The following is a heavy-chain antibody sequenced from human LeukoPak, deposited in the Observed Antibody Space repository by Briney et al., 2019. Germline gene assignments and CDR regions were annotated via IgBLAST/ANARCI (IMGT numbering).Heavy chain of an antibody. CDR2: IYTSGST. J-gene: IGHJ5*02. D-gene: IGHD3-9*01. V-gene: IGHV4-61*02. CDR1: GGSISSGSYY. CDR3: ARVPGVFYDTLTGYGSGWFDP. Sequence: SQTLSLTCTVSGGSISSGSYYWSWIRQPAGKGLEWIGRIYTSGSTNYNPSLKSRVTISVDTSRNQFSLRLRSMTAADTAVYYCARVPGVFYDTLTGYGSGWFDPWGQGTLVTVPS.